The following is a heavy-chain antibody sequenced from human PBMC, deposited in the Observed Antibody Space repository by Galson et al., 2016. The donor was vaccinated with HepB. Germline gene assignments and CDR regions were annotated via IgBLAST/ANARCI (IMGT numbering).Heavy chain of an antibody. Sequence: SLRLSCAASGCSFSTYAMSWVRQAPGKGLEWVAGINGRGDDTNYADSVKGRFTISRDNSKNTLFLQMNYLRGDDTALYYCVRRPGPLDYWGQGTLVTVSS. CDR2: INGRGDDT. V-gene: IGHV3-23*01. J-gene: IGHJ4*02. CDR3: VRRPGPLDY. CDR1: GCSFSTYA. D-gene: IGHD3-10*01.